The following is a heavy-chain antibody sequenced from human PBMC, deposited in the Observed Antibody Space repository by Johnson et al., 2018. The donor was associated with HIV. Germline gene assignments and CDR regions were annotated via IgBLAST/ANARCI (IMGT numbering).Heavy chain of an antibody. CDR1: GFTVSSNY. J-gene: IGHJ3*02. Sequence: GGSLRLSCAASGFTVSSNYMNWVRQATGKGLEWVSAIGVTSDTYYPGSVKGRFTISRDNAKKSLYLQMNSLRAGDTAVYYCARGKGWLDAFDMWGQGTMVTVSS. CDR2: IGVTSDT. D-gene: IGHD3-22*01. CDR3: ARGKGWLDAFDM. V-gene: IGHV3-13*01.